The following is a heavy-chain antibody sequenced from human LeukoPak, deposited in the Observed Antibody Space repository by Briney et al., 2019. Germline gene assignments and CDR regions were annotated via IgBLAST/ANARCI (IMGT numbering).Heavy chain of an antibody. V-gene: IGHV4-38-2*01. CDR3: ARSPAY. CDR1: GYSISSDYY. CDR2: IYHSGST. Sequence: SETLSLTCDVSGYSISSDYYWGWIRQPPGKGLEWISSIYHSGSTYYNTSLKSLITIPANTTKNQFVLKLSSVSAADTAVYYCARSPAYWGQGPLVTVSS. J-gene: IGHJ4*02.